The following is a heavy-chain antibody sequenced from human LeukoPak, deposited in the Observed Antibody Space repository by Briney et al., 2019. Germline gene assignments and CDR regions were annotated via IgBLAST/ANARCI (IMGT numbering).Heavy chain of an antibody. Sequence: SQTLSLTCGVYGGSFSGYYWSWIRQPPGKGLEWIGEVSQTGSGKTNYNPSLKGRVTISVDTSKNQFALELTSVTAADTAVYFCARGPRNDPWGQGTLVTVSS. CDR3: ARGPRNDP. V-gene: IGHV4-34*01. CDR1: GGSFSGYY. D-gene: IGHD1-14*01. J-gene: IGHJ5*02. CDR2: VSQTGSGKT.